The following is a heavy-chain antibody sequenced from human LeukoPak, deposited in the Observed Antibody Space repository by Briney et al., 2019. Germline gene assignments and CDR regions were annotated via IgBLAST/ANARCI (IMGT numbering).Heavy chain of an antibody. J-gene: IGHJ6*03. CDR2: IIPIFGTA. D-gene: IGHD2-2*01. CDR3: ARGPIIDIVVIPAAADYYHMDV. Sequence: SVKVSCKASGGTFSSYAISWVRQAPGQGLEWMGGIIPIFGTANYAQKFQGRVTITADESTSTAYMELSSLRSEDTAVYYCARGPIIDIVVIPAAADYYHMDVWGKGTTVTVSS. CDR1: GGTFSSYA. V-gene: IGHV1-69*13.